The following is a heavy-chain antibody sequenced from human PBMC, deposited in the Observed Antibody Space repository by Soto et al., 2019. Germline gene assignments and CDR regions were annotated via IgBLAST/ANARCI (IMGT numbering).Heavy chain of an antibody. CDR3: AKVGDNDGVPHLDYYYYGMAV. D-gene: IGHD1-1*01. CDR1: GYDVTRYY. Sequence: ASVKVSCKASGYDVTRYYIHWVRQGPGQGLEWMGIINPTGGGRTKYAQKFQGRVTVTSDRSTSTVYMELTSLRSDDTAVYYCAKVGDNDGVPHLDYYYYGMAVWGQGSTDTVS. J-gene: IGHJ6*02. CDR2: INPTGGGRT. V-gene: IGHV1-46*01.